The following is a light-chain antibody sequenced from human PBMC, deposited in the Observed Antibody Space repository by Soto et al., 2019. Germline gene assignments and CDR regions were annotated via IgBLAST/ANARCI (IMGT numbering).Light chain of an antibody. J-gene: IGKJ2*01. Sequence: IVLTQSPGTLSLSPGERATLSCRASQSVSSSYLAWYQQKPGQAPRLLIYGASSRATGIPDRFSGSGSGTDFPLTISRLEPEDFAVYYCQQYDNSLYTFGQGTKLEIK. CDR2: GAS. V-gene: IGKV3-20*01. CDR1: QSVSSSY. CDR3: QQYDNSLYT.